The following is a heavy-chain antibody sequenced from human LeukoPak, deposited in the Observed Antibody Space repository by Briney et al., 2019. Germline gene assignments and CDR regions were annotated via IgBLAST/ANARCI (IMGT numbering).Heavy chain of an antibody. V-gene: IGHV3-7*01. J-gene: IGHJ4*02. Sequence: GGSLRLSCAASGFTFSSYWMSWVREAPGKGLEWEAKIKQDGSEKYYVDSVKGRFTISRDNAKNSLYLQMNSLRAEDTAVYYCASSERWLQPSPFDYWGQGTLVTVSS. CDR3: ASSERWLQPSPFDY. D-gene: IGHD5-24*01. CDR1: GFTFSSYW. CDR2: IKQDGSEK.